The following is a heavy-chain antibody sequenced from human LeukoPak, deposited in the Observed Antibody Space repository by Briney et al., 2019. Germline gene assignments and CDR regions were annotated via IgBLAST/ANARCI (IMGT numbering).Heavy chain of an antibody. CDR2: IYPGHSET. CDR1: GYSFNDYW. Sequence: GESLKISCKGSGYSFNDYWIGWVRQMPGKGLEWMGIIYPGHSETRYSPSFQGQVTISADKSISTACLQWSSLKASDTAMYFCARSPADGYTYGVDDFWGQGTLATVSS. CDR3: ARSPADGYTYGVDDF. J-gene: IGHJ3*01. D-gene: IGHD5-24*01. V-gene: IGHV5-51*01.